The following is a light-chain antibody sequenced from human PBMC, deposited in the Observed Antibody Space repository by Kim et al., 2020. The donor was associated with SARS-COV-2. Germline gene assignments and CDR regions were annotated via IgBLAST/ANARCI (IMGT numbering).Light chain of an antibody. V-gene: IGLV7-46*01. J-gene: IGLJ2*01. Sequence: VTPTFDSSTGAVPSVHFPYWFQRKPGQAPRTLIYDTGNRHSWTPARFSGSLLGGKAALTLSAAQAEDEADYYCLLSYSDSRVFGGGTKLTVL. CDR3: LLSYSDSRV. CDR1: TGAVPSVHF. CDR2: DTG.